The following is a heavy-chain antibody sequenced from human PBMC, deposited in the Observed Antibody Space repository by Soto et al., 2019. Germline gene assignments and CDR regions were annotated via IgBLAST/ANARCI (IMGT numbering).Heavy chain of an antibody. CDR3: ARLRSNSSGWYYYYYGMDV. D-gene: IGHD6-19*01. V-gene: IGHV5-10-1*01. J-gene: IGHJ6*02. CDR1: GYSFTSYW. Sequence: GESLKISCKGSGYSFTSYWISWVRQMPGKGLEWMGRIDPSDSYTNYSPSFQGHVTISAGKSISTAYLQWSSLKASDTAMYYCARLRSNSSGWYYYYYGMDVWGQGTTVTVSS. CDR2: IDPSDSYT.